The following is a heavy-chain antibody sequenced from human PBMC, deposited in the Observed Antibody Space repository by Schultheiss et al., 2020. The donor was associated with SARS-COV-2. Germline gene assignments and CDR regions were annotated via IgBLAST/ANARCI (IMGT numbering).Heavy chain of an antibody. Sequence: SETLSLTCTVSGGSVSSGSYYWSWIRQPPGKGLEWIGYIYYSGSTNYNPSLKSRVTISIDTSKNQFSLKLSSVTAADTAVYYCARGTGSHYYYYGVDVWGQGTTVTVSS. CDR3: ARGTGSHYYYYGVDV. D-gene: IGHD1-14*01. V-gene: IGHV4-61*01. J-gene: IGHJ6*02. CDR1: GGSVSSGSYY. CDR2: IYYSGST.